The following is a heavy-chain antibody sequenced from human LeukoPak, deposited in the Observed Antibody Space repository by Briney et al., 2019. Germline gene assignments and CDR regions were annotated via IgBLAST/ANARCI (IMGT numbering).Heavy chain of an antibody. V-gene: IGHV3-7*01. CDR3: AKEEGG. CDR1: GVTFSSSW. D-gene: IGHD3-16*01. Sequence: GGSLRLSCAASGVTFSSSWMSWVRQAPGKGLEWVANIKQDGSRKLYVDSVQGRFTISRDNSKNTLYLQMNSLRAEDTAVYYCAKEEGGWGQGTLVTVSS. CDR2: IKQDGSRK. J-gene: IGHJ4*02.